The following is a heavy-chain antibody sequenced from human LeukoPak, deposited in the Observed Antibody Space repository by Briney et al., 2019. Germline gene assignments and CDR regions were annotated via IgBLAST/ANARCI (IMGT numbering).Heavy chain of an antibody. CDR1: GFTFSSYS. CDR2: ISSSSNYI. D-gene: IGHD6-19*01. V-gene: IGHV3-21*01. CDR3: ARDHRYSYSSGWYWFDP. Sequence: GGSLRLSYAASGFTFSSYSMIWVRQAPGKGLEWVSSISSSSNYIYYADSVKGRFTISRDNAKNSLYLQMNTLRAEDTAVYYCARDHRYSYSSGWYWFDPWGQGTLVTVSS. J-gene: IGHJ5*02.